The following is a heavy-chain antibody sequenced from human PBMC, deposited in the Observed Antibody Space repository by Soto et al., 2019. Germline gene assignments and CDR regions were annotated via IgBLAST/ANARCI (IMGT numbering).Heavy chain of an antibody. CDR2: IYPGDSDT. Sequence: GESLKISCKGSGYSFTQNWIGWVRQMPGKGLEWMGIIYPGDSDTRYSPSFQGQVTISAGKSINTAYLQWSSLKASDTAMYYCARHSGTAESDSHWGQGTLVTVSS. J-gene: IGHJ1*01. D-gene: IGHD6-13*01. CDR3: ARHSGTAESDSH. V-gene: IGHV5-51*01. CDR1: GYSFTQNW.